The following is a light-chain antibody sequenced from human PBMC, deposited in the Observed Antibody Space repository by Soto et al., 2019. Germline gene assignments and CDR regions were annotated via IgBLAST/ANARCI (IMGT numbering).Light chain of an antibody. Sequence: SYELTQPPSVSVAPGQTARITCGGDNVGGKSVQWYQQKPGQAPVLVLYDARDRPSWIPERFSGSNSGNTATLIISSVEAGDEADFYCQVWDTITDQSIFGSGTKVTVL. V-gene: IGLV3-21*02. CDR3: QVWDTITDQSI. CDR2: DAR. CDR1: NVGGKS. J-gene: IGLJ1*01.